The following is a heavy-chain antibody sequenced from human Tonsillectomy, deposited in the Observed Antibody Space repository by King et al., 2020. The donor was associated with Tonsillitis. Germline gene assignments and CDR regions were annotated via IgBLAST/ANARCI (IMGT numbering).Heavy chain of an antibody. V-gene: IGHV3-33*05. CDR2: VSYDGSDI. D-gene: IGHD2-2*02. CDR3: ARDRSVAVFGAIPWFDP. CDR1: VFTFSDYG. Sequence: VQLVESGGGVVQPGTSLRLSCAASVFTFSDYGFHWVLLAPGKGLEWVAVVSYDGSDIKYAVSVKGRFTISRDNYKKTVYLQMSSLSAEDTALYYCARDRSVAVFGAIPWFDPWGQGALVTVSS. J-gene: IGHJ5*02.